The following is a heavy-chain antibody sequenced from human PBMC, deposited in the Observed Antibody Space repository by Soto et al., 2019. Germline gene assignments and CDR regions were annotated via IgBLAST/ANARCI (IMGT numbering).Heavy chain of an antibody. J-gene: IGHJ4*02. D-gene: IGHD3-3*01. Sequence: GGSLRLSCVASGFTFDDYAMHWVRQIPGKGLQWVSGISWSTSSIGYGASLRGRFLISRDNANNSLYLQMNDLRPEDTALYYCGKASSSNSWSTIDYWGQGTMVTVSS. CDR3: GKASSSNSWSTIDY. V-gene: IGHV3-9*01. CDR2: ISWSTSSI. CDR1: GFTFDDYA.